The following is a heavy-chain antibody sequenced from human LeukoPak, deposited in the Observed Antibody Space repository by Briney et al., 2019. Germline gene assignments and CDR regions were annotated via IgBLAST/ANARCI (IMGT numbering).Heavy chain of an antibody. CDR1: GGSISSGGYY. V-gene: IGHV4-31*03. D-gene: IGHD6-13*01. CDR2: IYYSGST. CDR3: ARDEAAADKPNYYYYGMDV. J-gene: IGHJ6*02. Sequence: PSETLSLTCTVSGGSISSGGYYWSWIRQHPGKGLEWIGYIYYSGSTYYNPSLKSRVTISVDTSKNQFSLKLSSVTAADTAVYYCARDEAAADKPNYYYYGMDVWGQGTTVTVSS.